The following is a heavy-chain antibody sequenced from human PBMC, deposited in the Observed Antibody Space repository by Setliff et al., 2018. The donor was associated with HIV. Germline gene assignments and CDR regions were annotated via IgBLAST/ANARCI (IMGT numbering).Heavy chain of an antibody. CDR2: AKTKTEGETT. CDR3: TSRIVTTSDY. J-gene: IGHJ4*02. V-gene: IGHV3-15*01. Sequence: PGGSLRLSCAATGFTFSNAYMNWVRQAPGKGLEWVGRAKTKTEGETTDYIAPVKGRFAISRDDSKNTLYLQMNSLKPEDSGVYYCTSRIVTTSDYWGQGALVTVSS. D-gene: IGHD4-17*01. CDR1: GFTFSNAY.